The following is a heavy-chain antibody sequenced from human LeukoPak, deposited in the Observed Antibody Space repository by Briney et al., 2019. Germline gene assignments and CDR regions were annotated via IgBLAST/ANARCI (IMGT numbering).Heavy chain of an antibody. CDR3: ARGRRDGYNY. J-gene: IGHJ4*02. V-gene: IGHV3-48*03. D-gene: IGHD5-24*01. Sequence: PGGALRLSCEASGFIFSSYEMNWVRQAPGKGLEWVSYISTTGTTIYYSDSVRGRFTISRDNARNSLFLQMSSLRAEDTAVYYCARGRRDGYNYWGQGTLVTVSS. CDR2: ISTTGTTI. CDR1: GFIFSSYE.